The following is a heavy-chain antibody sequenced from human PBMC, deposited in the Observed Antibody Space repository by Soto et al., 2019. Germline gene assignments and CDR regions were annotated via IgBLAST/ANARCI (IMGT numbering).Heavy chain of an antibody. V-gene: IGHV3-23*01. CDR1: GFTFSRYV. J-gene: IGHJ4*02. CDR2: ISGSGGST. D-gene: IGHD2-2*01. Sequence: EVQVLESGGGLVQPGGSLRLSCAGSGFTFSRYVMSWVRQAPGKGLEWVSAISGSGGSTYFADSVKDRFTISRDNSKNTLYLQMNRLRAEDTAVYYCAKVSGDQLLSTFDYWGQGTLVTVSS. CDR3: AKVSGDQLLSTFDY.